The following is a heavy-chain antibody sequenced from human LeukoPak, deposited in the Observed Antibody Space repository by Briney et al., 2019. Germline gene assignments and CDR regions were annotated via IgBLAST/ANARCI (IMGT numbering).Heavy chain of an antibody. CDR3: AKDSGYSYGYPFDY. V-gene: IGHV3-23*01. J-gene: IGHJ4*02. Sequence: GGSLRLSCAASGFTFSSYAMSWVRQAPGKGLEWVSAISGSGGSTYYADSVKGRFTISRDNSKNTLYLQMNSLRAEDTAVYYCAKDSGYSYGYPFDYWGQGILVTVST. D-gene: IGHD5-18*01. CDR1: GFTFSSYA. CDR2: ISGSGGST.